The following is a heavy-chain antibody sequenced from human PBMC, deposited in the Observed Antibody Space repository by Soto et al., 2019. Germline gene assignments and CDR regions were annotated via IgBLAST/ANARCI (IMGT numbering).Heavy chain of an antibody. V-gene: IGHV6-1*01. CDR1: GDSVSTNIAT. J-gene: IGHJ5*01. CDR3: ARLIGNSWLDS. CDR2: TYYRSKWYN. Sequence: PSQTLSLTCAISGDSVSTNIATWDWIRQSPSRGLEWLGRTYYRSKWYNDYAVSLKGRITIYPDTSNNQLSLQLNSVTPDDTAVYYCARLIGNSWLDSWGQGTLVTSPQ. D-gene: IGHD3-22*01.